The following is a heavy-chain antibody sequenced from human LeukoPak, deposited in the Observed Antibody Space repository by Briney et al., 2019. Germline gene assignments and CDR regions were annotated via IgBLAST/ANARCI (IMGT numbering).Heavy chain of an antibody. J-gene: IGHJ4*02. Sequence: HPGGSLRLSCAGSGFIVSSNYMSWVRQASGKGLEWVGRIRSKANSYATAYAASVKGRFTISRDDSKNTAYLQMNSLKTEDTAVYYCTSGPGYGSGPPRYWGQGTLVTVSS. V-gene: IGHV3-73*01. D-gene: IGHD3-10*01. CDR2: IRSKANSYAT. CDR3: TSGPGYGSGPPRY. CDR1: GFIVSSNY.